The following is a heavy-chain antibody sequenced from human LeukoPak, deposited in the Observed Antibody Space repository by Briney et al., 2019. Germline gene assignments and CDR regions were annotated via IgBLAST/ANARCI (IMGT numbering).Heavy chain of an antibody. CDR1: GGTFSSYA. CDR2: INPSGASP. Sequence: ASVKVSCKASGGTFSSYAISWVRQAPGQGLEWMGLINPSGASPDYAQKFQGRVTMTRDTSPGTFYMELSSLRSEDTAVYYCARGDTNYYYGLDVWGQGTTVTVSS. V-gene: IGHV1-46*01. J-gene: IGHJ6*02. CDR3: ARGDTNYYYGLDV. D-gene: IGHD5-18*01.